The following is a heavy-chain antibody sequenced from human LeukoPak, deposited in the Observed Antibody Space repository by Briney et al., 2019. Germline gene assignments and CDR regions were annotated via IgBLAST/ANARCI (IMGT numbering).Heavy chain of an antibody. J-gene: IGHJ4*02. CDR2: ISAYTGRT. D-gene: IGHD2-21*02. CDR3: GRWGDTPNAF. CDR1: GYTFINYG. Sequence: GASVKVSCKASGYTFINYGISWVRQAPGQGLEWMGWISAYTGRTEYAQNFQGRLTMSTDTSTTTAYMELTSLTSADTAVYYCGRWGDTPNAFWGQGTLVTVSS. V-gene: IGHV1-18*01.